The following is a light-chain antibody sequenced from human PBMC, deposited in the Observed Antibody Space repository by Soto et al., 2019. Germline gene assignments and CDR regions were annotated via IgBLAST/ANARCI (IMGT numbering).Light chain of an antibody. J-gene: IGKJ2*01. Sequence: IQMTQSPSSLSASLGDRVTITCQASQDIKNYLNWYQQKPGKAPQLLIYDASNLETGVPSRFSGSGSGTDFTFTISSLQPEDIATYYCQQYDNLPMYTFGQGTKLQIK. CDR1: QDIKNY. CDR2: DAS. CDR3: QQYDNLPMYT. V-gene: IGKV1-33*01.